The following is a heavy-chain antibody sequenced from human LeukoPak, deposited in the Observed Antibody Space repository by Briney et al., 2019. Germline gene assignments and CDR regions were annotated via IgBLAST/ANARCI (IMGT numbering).Heavy chain of an antibody. D-gene: IGHD4-17*01. Sequence: PSETLSLTCAVYGGSFSGYYWCWIRQPPRKGLEWIGEINHSGSTNYNPSLKSRVTISVDTSKNQFSLTLSSVTAADTAVYYCARGTTVTDRYYFDYWGQGTLVTVSS. CDR2: INHSGST. V-gene: IGHV4-34*01. CDR3: ARGTTVTDRYYFDY. J-gene: IGHJ4*02. CDR1: GGSFSGYY.